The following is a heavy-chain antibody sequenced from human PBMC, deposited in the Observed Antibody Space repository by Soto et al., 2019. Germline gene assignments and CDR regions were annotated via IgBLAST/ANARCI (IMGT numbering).Heavy chain of an antibody. CDR3: AREGRGSGWYDAFDI. D-gene: IGHD6-19*01. CDR2: IIPILGIA. CDR1: GGTFSSYT. Sequence: QAQLVQSGAEVKKPGSSVKVSCKASGGTFSSYTISWVRQAPGQGLEWMGRIIPILGIANYAQKFQGRVTITADKSTSTAYMELSSLRSEDTAVYYCAREGRGSGWYDAFDIWGQGTMVTVSS. J-gene: IGHJ3*02. V-gene: IGHV1-69*08.